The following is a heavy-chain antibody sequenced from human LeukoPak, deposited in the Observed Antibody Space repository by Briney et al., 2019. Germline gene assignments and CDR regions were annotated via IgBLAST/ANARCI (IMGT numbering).Heavy chain of an antibody. CDR1: GYTFTSYG. V-gene: IGHV1-18*01. J-gene: IGHJ3*02. Sequence: GASVKVSCKASGYTFTSYGISWVRQAPGQGLEWMGWFSAYNGNTKYAQKLQGRVTMTTDTSTRTAYMELSSLRSEDTAVYYCARDRGGYYSRAFDIWGQGTMVTVSS. CDR3: ARDRGGYYSRAFDI. CDR2: FSAYNGNT. D-gene: IGHD3-3*01.